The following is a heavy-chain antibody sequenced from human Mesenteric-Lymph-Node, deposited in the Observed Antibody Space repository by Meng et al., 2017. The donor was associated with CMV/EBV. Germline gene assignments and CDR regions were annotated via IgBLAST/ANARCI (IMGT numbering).Heavy chain of an antibody. D-gene: IGHD3-10*01. Sequence: CIGPCYWSCIRQPPGEGLEWLRSIDYSGSSNYNPSLQRRVTILLDTSKNHFSLKLRSVTAADTAVYYCARAGNYFYGSGSRYFLDYWGQGILVTVSS. CDR3: ARAGNYFYGSGSRYFLDY. V-gene: IGHV4-61*03. CDR1: CIGPCY. CDR2: IDYSGSS. J-gene: IGHJ4*02.